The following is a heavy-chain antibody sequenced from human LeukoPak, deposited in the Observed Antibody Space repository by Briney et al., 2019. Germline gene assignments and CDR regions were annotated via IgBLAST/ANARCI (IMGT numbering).Heavy chain of an antibody. CDR3: ARETEQRTFDS. CDR1: EFSFSSYG. Sequence: GGSLRLSCAASEFSFSSYGMHWVRQAPGKGLEWVALIWSDGNNKYYADSVKGRFTISRDNSKNTLYLQMNCLGAEDTAVYYCARETEQRTFDSWGQGSLVTVSS. CDR2: IWSDGNNK. J-gene: IGHJ4*02. D-gene: IGHD1/OR15-1a*01. V-gene: IGHV3-33*01.